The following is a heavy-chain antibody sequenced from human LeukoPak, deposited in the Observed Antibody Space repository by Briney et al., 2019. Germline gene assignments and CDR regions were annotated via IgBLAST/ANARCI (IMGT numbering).Heavy chain of an antibody. D-gene: IGHD2-15*01. CDR3: ARDLSLYCSGGSCYSLNY. CDR2: IYSGGST. Sequence: GGSLRLSCAASGFTVSSNYMSWVRQAPGKGLEWVSVIYSGGSTYYADSVKGRFTISRDNAKNSLYLQMNSLRAEDTAVYYCARDLSLYCSGGSCYSLNYWGQGTLVTVSS. J-gene: IGHJ4*02. CDR1: GFTVSSNY. V-gene: IGHV3-53*01.